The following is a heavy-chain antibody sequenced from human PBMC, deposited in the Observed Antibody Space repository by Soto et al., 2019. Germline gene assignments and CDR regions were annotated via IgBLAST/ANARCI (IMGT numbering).Heavy chain of an antibody. CDR1: GCSFTNYG. V-gene: IGHV3-33*01. CDR3: ATQRITTSDF. J-gene: IGHJ4*02. CDR2: IWGDGSKK. D-gene: IGHD1-1*01. Sequence: GGSLRLSCAASGCSFTNYGMHWVRQAPGKGLEWVAAIWGDGSKKFYADSVTGRFSISRDNSKNTLYLQMNSLRADDTAVYYCATQRITTSDFWGLGTLVTVSS.